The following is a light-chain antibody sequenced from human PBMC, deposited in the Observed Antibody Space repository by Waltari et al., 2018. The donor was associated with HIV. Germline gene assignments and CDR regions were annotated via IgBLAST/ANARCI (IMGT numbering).Light chain of an antibody. CDR1: ASHILGSSY. V-gene: IGLV2-14*01. J-gene: IGLJ2*01. CDR3: ASYIIGHAFV. Sequence: QSAVTQPASVSGSLGQSITISCTNAASHILGSSYFSRYPHHPDRAPRLLIFDANSRPSGVSFRFSGSKSGDTAFLTISGLQVEDEADYYCASYIIGHAFVFGGGTKVTVL. CDR2: DAN.